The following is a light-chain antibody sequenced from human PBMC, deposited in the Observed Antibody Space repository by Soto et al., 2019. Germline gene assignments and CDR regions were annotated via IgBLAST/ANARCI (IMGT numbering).Light chain of an antibody. V-gene: IGKV2-30*01. Sequence: DVVMTQSPLSLSVTLGQPASISCRSSQGLVYSDGNTFLYWFHQRPGQSPRRLIYQVSNRDSGVPDRFSGSGSGTDYTLTISRVEAEDVGIYYCVQGTHWPWTFGQGTKVEIK. CDR2: QVS. CDR1: QGLVYSDGNTF. CDR3: VQGTHWPWT. J-gene: IGKJ1*01.